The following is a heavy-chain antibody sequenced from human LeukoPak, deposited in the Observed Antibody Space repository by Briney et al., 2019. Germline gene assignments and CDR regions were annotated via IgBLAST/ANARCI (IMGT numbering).Heavy chain of an antibody. CDR1: GYTFTGYY. D-gene: IGHD5-18*01. CDR2: IIPIFGTA. J-gene: IGHJ4*02. V-gene: IGHV1-69*05. Sequence: ASVKVSCKASGYTFTGYYMHWVRQGPGQGRERMGRIIPIFGTANYAQKLQGRVTITTDESKSTAYMELSSQRYDDTAVYCCARVRRHSYGKPFHQWGQRPLVTVSS. CDR3: ARVRRHSYGKPFHQ.